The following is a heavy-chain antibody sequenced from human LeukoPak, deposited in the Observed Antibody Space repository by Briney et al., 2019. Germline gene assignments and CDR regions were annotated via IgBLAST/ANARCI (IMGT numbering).Heavy chain of an antibody. D-gene: IGHD3-10*01. CDR1: GGSISSYY. V-gene: IGHV4-59*01. Sequence: PETLSLTCTVSGGSISSYYWSWIRQPPGKGLEWIGYIYYSGSTSYNPSLKSRVTMSVDTSKNQFSLKLSSVTAADTAVYYCARGFPYFDHWGQGTLVTVSS. J-gene: IGHJ4*02. CDR3: ARGFPYFDH. CDR2: IYYSGST.